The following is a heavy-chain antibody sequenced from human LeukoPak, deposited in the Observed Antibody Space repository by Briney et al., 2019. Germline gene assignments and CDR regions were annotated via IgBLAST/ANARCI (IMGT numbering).Heavy chain of an antibody. V-gene: IGHV3-20*04. J-gene: IGHJ6*03. CDR2: INWNGGRT. CDR3: ASGPVAGPSLQDYYMDV. D-gene: IGHD6-19*01. CDR1: GFTFDDYG. Sequence: GGSLRLSCAASGFTFDDYGMSWVRQAPGKGLEWVSGINWNGGRTGYADSVKGRFTISRDNAKNSLYLQMNSLRAEDTALYYCASGPVAGPSLQDYYMDVWGKGTTVTVSS.